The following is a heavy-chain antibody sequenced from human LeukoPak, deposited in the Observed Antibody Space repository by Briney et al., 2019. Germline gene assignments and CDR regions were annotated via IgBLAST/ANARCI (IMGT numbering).Heavy chain of an antibody. CDR2: TYYRSKWYN. V-gene: IGHV6-1*01. CDR1: GDSVSSNSAT. CDR3: ARVDSSSLTYMDV. Sequence: SQTLSLTCAISGDSVSSNSATWNWIRQSPSRGLEWLGRTYYRSKWYNDYAVSVKSRITIKPDTSKNQFSLQLNSVTAADTAVYYCARVDSSSLTYMDVWGKGTTVTVSS. D-gene: IGHD6-6*01. J-gene: IGHJ6*03.